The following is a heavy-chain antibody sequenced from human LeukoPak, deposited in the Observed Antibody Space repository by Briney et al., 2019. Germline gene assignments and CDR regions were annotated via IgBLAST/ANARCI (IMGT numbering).Heavy chain of an antibody. Sequence: SETLSLTCTVSGGSISSSSYYWGWIRQPPGKGLEWIGYIYYSGSTYYNPSLKSRVTISVDTSKNQFSLKLSSVTAADTAVYYCARGARARYFDYWGQGTLVTVSS. CDR3: ARGARARYFDY. CDR1: GGSISSSSYY. J-gene: IGHJ4*02. CDR2: IYYSGST. D-gene: IGHD5-12*01. V-gene: IGHV4-31*03.